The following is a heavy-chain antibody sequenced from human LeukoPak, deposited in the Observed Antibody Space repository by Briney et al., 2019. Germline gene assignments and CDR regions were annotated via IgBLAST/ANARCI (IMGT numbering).Heavy chain of an antibody. D-gene: IGHD1-1*01. CDR1: GFTFDDYA. J-gene: IGHJ4*02. Sequence: GGSLRLSCAASGFTFDDYAMHWVRQAPGKGLEWVSGISWNSGSIGYADSVKGRFTISRDNSKNSLYLQMNSLGPEDTALYYCAKDKLGSIDYWGQGTLVTVSS. CDR3: AKDKLGSIDY. CDR2: ISWNSGSI. V-gene: IGHV3-9*01.